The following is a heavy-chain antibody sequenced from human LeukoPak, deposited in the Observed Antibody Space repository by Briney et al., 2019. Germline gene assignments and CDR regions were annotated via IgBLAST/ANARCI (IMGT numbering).Heavy chain of an antibody. D-gene: IGHD3-3*01. CDR1: GYTFTSYA. V-gene: IGHV1-3*01. CDR2: INAGNGNT. J-gene: IGHJ4*02. CDR3: ARAPSPYYDFWSGYYDY. Sequence: ASVKVSCKASGYTFTSYAMHWVRQAPGQRLGWMGSINAGNGNTKYSQKFQGRVTITRDTSASTAYMELSSLRSEDTAVYYCARAPSPYYDFWSGYYDYWGQGTLVTVSS.